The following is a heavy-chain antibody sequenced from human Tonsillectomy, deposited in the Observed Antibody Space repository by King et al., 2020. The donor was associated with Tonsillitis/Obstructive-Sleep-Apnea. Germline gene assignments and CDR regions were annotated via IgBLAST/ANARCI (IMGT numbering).Heavy chain of an antibody. D-gene: IGHD1-26*01. Sequence: VQLVESGGGLVQPGGSLRLSCAASGFTFSDHYMDWVRQAPGKGLEWVGRSRNKANDYTTKYAASVEGRFTISRDDSKNSLFLQMNSLKIEDAAVYYCTGGGEGTNPLGSTNYFYGMDVWGQGTTVTVSS. CDR1: GFTFSDHY. J-gene: IGHJ6*02. CDR3: TGGGEGTNPLGSTNYFYGMDV. CDR2: SRNKANDYTT. V-gene: IGHV3-72*01.